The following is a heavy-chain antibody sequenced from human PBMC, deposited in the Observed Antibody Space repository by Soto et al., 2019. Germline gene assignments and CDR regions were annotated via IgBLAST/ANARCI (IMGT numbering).Heavy chain of an antibody. CDR2: IYYSGST. CDR3: ARVPHDYGDYSDYYFDY. V-gene: IGHV4-30-4*01. J-gene: IGHJ4*02. D-gene: IGHD4-17*01. CDR1: GGSISSGDYY. Sequence: SETLSLTCTVSGGSISSGDYYWSWIRQPPGKGLEWIGYIYYSGSTYYNPSLKSRVTISVDTSKNQFSLKLSSVTAADTAVYYCARVPHDYGDYSDYYFDYWGQGTLVTVSS.